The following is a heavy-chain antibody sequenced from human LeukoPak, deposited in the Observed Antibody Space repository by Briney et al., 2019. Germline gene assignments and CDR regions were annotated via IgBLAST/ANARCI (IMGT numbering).Heavy chain of an antibody. J-gene: IGHJ4*02. V-gene: IGHV3-33*06. CDR1: GFTFSSYG. CDR2: IWYDGSNK. Sequence: GGSLRLSCAASGFTFSSYGMHWVRQAPGKGLEWVAVIWYDGSNKYYADSVKGRFTISRDNSKNTLYLQMNSLRAEDTAVYYCAKGDTYYDFWSGYFHWGQGTLVTVSS. D-gene: IGHD3-3*01. CDR3: AKGDTYYDFWSGYFH.